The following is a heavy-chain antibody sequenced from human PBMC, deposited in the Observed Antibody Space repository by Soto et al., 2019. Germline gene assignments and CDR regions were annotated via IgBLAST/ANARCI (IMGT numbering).Heavy chain of an antibody. J-gene: IGHJ4*02. CDR1: GYSFTVYY. CDR2: VNPNTGGT. Sequence: AAVKVSCKASGYSFTVYYIQWVRQAPGQGLEWMGWVNPNTGGTKYAQKFQGTVTMTRDTSITTAYLELSRLRSDDTAVYYCARQLAYCAGDCYTAPIDYWGQGTMVTVSS. CDR3: ARQLAYCAGDCYTAPIDY. D-gene: IGHD2-21*02. V-gene: IGHV1-2*02.